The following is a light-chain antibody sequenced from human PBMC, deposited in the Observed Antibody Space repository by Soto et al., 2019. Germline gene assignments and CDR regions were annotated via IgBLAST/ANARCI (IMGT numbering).Light chain of an antibody. CDR1: TGAVTSGYY. Sequence: QAVVPQEPSLTVSPGGTVTPTCATSTGAVTSGYYPNWFQQKPGQAPRALIYSTNNTYSWTPARFSGSLLGGKAALTLSGVQPEDEADYYCLLYYGGQLGVFGGGTKSPS. CDR2: STN. V-gene: IGLV7-43*01. CDR3: LLYYGGQLGV. J-gene: IGLJ2*01.